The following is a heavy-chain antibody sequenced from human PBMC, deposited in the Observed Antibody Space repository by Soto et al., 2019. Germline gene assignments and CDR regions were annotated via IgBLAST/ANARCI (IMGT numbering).Heavy chain of an antibody. CDR3: ARRDNSGFPDY. CDR2: IYPDNSDT. J-gene: IGHJ4*02. CDR1: GYSFSTYW. V-gene: IGHV5-51*01. D-gene: IGHD3-22*01. Sequence: GESLKISCKTSGYSFSTYWIGWVRQMPGKGLEWMGIIYPDNSDTRYSPSFQGQVILSADKSISTAYLQWSSLKASDTAIYYCARRDNSGFPDYWGQGTLVTVSS.